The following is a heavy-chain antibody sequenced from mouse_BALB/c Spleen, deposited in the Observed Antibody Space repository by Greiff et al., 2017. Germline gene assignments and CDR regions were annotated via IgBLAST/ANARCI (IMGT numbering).Heavy chain of an antibody. Sequence: QVQLQQSGPSLVQPSQSLSITCTVSGFSLNSYGVHWVRQSPGKGLEWLGVIWRGGSTDYNAAFMSRLSITKDNSKSQVFFKMNSLQADDTAIYYCAKNFGNYDYVLDYWGQGTTLTVSS. CDR3: AKNFGNYDYVLDY. CDR2: IWRGGST. J-gene: IGHJ2*01. D-gene: IGHD2-4*01. CDR1: GFSLNSYG. V-gene: IGHV2-5-1*01.